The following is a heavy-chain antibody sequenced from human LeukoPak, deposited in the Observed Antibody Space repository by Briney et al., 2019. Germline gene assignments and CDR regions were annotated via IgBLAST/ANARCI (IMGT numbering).Heavy chain of an antibody. D-gene: IGHD6-13*01. CDR1: GFTFSSYS. J-gene: IGHJ4*02. V-gene: IGHV3-30*03. CDR2: ISYDGSNK. CDR3: ARASSSWYYFDY. Sequence: GGSLRLSCAASGFTFSSYSMNWVRQAPGKGLEWVAVISYDGSNKYYADSVKGRFTISRDNSKNTLYLQMNSLRAEDTAVYYCARASSSWYYFDYWGQGTLVTVSS.